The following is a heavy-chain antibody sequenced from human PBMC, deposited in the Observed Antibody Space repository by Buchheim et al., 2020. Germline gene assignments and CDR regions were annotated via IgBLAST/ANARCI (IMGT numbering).Heavy chain of an antibody. J-gene: IGHJ4*02. CDR3: ASRRDGYNYVPGFDY. V-gene: IGHV3-7*01. CDR1: GFTFSSYW. D-gene: IGHD5-24*01. CDR2: IKQDGSEK. Sequence: EVQLVESGGGLVQPGGSLRLSCAASGFTFSSYWMSWVRQAPGKGLEWVANIKQDGSEKYYVDSVKGRCTISRDNAKNSLYLQMNSLRAEDTAVYYCASRRDGYNYVPGFDYWGQGTL.